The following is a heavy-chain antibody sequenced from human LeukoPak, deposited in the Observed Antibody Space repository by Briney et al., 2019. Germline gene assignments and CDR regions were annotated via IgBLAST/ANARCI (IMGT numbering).Heavy chain of an antibody. CDR3: APGYYYFDY. J-gene: IGHJ4*02. V-gene: IGHV3-30*03. D-gene: IGHD5-18*01. CDR2: ISYDGGTK. Sequence: PGGSLRLSCAASGFSFSTYGMHWVRQAPGKGLEWVALISYDGGTKYYADSVKGRFTISRDNSKNTLYLQMNSLRAEDTAVYYCAPGYYYFDYWGQGTLVTASS. CDR1: GFSFSTYG.